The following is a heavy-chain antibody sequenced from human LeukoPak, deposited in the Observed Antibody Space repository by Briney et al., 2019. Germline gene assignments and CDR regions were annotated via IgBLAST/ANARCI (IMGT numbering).Heavy chain of an antibody. V-gene: IGHV3-30-3*01. D-gene: IGHD6-6*01. CDR3: AREFRSSPSAGGYFDY. CDR1: GFTFSSYA. CDR2: ISYDGSNK. J-gene: IGHJ4*02. Sequence: GGSLRLSCAASGFTFSSYAMHWVRQAPGKGLEWVAVISYDGSNKYYADSVKGRFTISRDNSKNTLYLQMNSLRAEDTAVYYCAREFRSSPSAGGYFDYWGQGTLVTVSS.